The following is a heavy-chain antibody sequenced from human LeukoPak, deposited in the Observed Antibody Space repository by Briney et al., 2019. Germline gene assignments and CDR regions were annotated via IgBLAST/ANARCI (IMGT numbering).Heavy chain of an antibody. V-gene: IGHV4-30-2*01. CDR1: GGSISSGGYS. CDR3: ARDGAGDYGMDV. J-gene: IGHJ6*02. D-gene: IGHD1-26*01. CDR2: IYHSGST. Sequence: PSQTLSLTCAVSGGSISSGGYSWSWIRQPPGKGLEWIGYIYHSGSTYYNPSLKSRVNISVDRSKNQFSLKLSSVTAADTAVYYCARDGAGDYGMDVWGQGTTVTVSS.